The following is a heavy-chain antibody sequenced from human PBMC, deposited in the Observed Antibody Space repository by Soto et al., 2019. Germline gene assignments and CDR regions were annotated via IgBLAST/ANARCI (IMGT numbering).Heavy chain of an antibody. CDR3: ARGHCSGRSCSSRYFYYYMDV. V-gene: IGHV4-59*01. CDR1: GGSINSYY. CDR2: IYYSGST. Sequence: SETLSLTCTVSGGSINSYYWSWIRQPPGKGLEWIAYIYYSGSTNYNPSLKSRVTISVDTSKNQFSLKLTSVTAADTAVYYCARGHCSGRSCSSRYFYYYMDVWGKGTTVTVSS. J-gene: IGHJ6*03. D-gene: IGHD2-15*01.